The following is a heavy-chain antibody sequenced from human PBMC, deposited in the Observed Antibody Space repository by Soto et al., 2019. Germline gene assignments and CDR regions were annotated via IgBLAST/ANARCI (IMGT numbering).Heavy chain of an antibody. J-gene: IGHJ5*02. Sequence: APVKVSCKASGDTLTNYGISWVRQAPGQGLEWMGWISAYNANTNYAQKLQGRVTMTTDTSTNTAYMELTSLTSDDTAVYYCALGYCTDTSCRNWFDPWGQGTLVTVSS. D-gene: IGHD2-8*02. CDR2: ISAYNANT. V-gene: IGHV1-18*01. CDR3: ALGYCTDTSCRNWFDP. CDR1: GDTLTNYG.